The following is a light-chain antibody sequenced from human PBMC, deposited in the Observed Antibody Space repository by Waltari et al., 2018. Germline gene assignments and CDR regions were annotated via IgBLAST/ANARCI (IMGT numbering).Light chain of an antibody. J-gene: IGKJ4*01. V-gene: IGKV1-39*01. Sequence: DIQMTQSPSSLSVSVGDRVTITCRASQNIDNYLNWYQQKPGKAPNLLIYTASSLQSGVPSRFDGSGSGTDFTLTISSLQPEDFATYYCQQSYSNPVTFGGGTKVEIK. CDR1: QNIDNY. CDR2: TAS. CDR3: QQSYSNPVT.